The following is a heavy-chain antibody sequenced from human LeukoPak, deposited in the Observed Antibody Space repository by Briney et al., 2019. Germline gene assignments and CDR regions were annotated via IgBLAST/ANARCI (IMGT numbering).Heavy chain of an antibody. CDR3: ATEESSSWYPY. J-gene: IGHJ4*02. V-gene: IGHV3-43*02. CDR1: GFTFDDYA. CDR2: ISGDGGST. Sequence: PGGSLRLSCAASGFTFDDYAMHWVRQAPGKGLEWVSLISGDGGSTYYADSVKGRFTISRDNSKNSLYLQMNSLRTEDTALYYCATEESSSWYPYWGQGTLVTVSS. D-gene: IGHD6-13*01.